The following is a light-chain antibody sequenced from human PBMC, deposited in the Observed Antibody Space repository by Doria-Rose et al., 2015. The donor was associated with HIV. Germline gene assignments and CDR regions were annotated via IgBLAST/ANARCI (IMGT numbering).Light chain of an antibody. CDR2: LGS. J-gene: IGKJ5*01. CDR1: PGLLHSKGNKY. V-gene: IGKV2-28*01. Sequence: TQSPLPLPLTTGQPASISCRSSPGLLHSKGNKYFDWYLQKPGQSPQLLIYLGSNRASGVPDRGSGRGSGTDFTLKISRVEGEDVGIYDCMHPLQIGPTCGQGTRLEIQ. CDR3: MHPLQIGPT.